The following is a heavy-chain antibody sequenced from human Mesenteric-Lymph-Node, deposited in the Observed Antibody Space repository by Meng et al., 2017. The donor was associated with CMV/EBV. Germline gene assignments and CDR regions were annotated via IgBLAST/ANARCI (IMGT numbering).Heavy chain of an antibody. D-gene: IGHD1-14*01. CDR3: ARAIQPRRDYYYGMDV. Sequence: ASVKVSCKVSGYTLTELSMHWVRQAPGKGLEWMGGFDPEDGETIYAQKFQGRVTMTEYTSTDTAYMALSSLRSEDTAVYYCARAIQPRRDYYYGMDVWGQGTTVTVSS. J-gene: IGHJ6*02. CDR1: GYTLTELS. CDR2: FDPEDGET. V-gene: IGHV1-24*01.